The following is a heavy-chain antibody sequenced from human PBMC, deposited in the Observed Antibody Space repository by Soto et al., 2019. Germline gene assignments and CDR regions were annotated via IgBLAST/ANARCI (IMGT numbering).Heavy chain of an antibody. Sequence: SETLSLTCAVYNGSFMGYYWTWVRQPPGKGLEWIGEINHVGSPNYNPSLKSRVVISIDTSKQQFSLRLNSLTAADTAVYYCARVDHRGYFSVLTDFWGQGILVTVSS. J-gene: IGHJ4*02. CDR3: ARVDHRGYFSVLTDF. V-gene: IGHV4-34*01. CDR1: NGSFMGYY. CDR2: INHVGSP. D-gene: IGHD3-10*02.